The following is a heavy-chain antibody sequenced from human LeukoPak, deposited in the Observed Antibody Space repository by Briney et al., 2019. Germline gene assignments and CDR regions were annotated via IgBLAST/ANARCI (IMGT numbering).Heavy chain of an antibody. V-gene: IGHV1-18*01. CDR1: GYTFTSYG. CDR3: ARDAYDILTGDIFDY. J-gene: IGHJ4*02. CDR2: ISAYNGNT. D-gene: IGHD3-9*01. Sequence: ASVKVSCKASGYTFTSYGISWVRQAPGQGLEWMGCISAYNGNTNYAQKLQGRVTMTTDTSTSTAYMELRSLRSDDTAVYYCARDAYDILTGDIFDYWGQGTLVTVSS.